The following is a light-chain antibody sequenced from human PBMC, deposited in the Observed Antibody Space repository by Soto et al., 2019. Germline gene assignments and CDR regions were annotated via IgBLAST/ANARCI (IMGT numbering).Light chain of an antibody. Sequence: LTQPASVSGSPGQSITISCTGTSSDVGAYTSVSWYQHHPGKAPKVMIYEVNKRPSGISNRFSGSKSVNTASLTISGLQPEDEAHYYCSSYTIKTTYVFGSGTKVTVL. CDR1: SSDVGAYTS. CDR2: EVN. CDR3: SSYTIKTTYV. J-gene: IGLJ1*01. V-gene: IGLV2-14*01.